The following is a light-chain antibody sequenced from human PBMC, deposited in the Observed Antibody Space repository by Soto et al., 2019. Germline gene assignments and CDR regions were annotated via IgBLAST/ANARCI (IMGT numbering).Light chain of an antibody. V-gene: IGKV3-20*01. J-gene: IGKJ5*01. CDR3: QQYGSSGT. Sequence: EIVLTLSPGTLSLSPGKRATLSCRDSQRVSSSYLAWYPQKPGQAPRLLIYGASSRATGIPDRFSGSGSGTDFTLTISRLEPEDFAVYYCQQYGSSGTFGQGTRLEI. CDR2: GAS. CDR1: QRVSSSY.